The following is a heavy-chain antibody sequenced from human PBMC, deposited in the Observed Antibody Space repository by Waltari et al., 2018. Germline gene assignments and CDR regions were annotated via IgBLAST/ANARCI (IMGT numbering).Heavy chain of an antibody. CDR2: IYYSGST. J-gene: IGHJ3*02. CDR3: ARERGGQQPHAFDI. D-gene: IGHD6-13*01. V-gene: IGHV4-59*01. Sequence: QVQLQESGPGLVKPSETLSLTCTVSGGSISSYYWSWIRQPPGKGLEWIGYIYYSGSTNYNPSLTSRVTISVDTSKNQFSLKLSSVTAADTAVYYCARERGGQQPHAFDIWGQGTMVTVSS. CDR1: GGSISSYY.